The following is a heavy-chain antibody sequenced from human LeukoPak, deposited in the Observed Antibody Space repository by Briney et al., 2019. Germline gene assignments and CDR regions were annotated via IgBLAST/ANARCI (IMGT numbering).Heavy chain of an antibody. D-gene: IGHD6-13*01. CDR3: ARYAAYYYHMDV. CDR2: FFSWGST. J-gene: IGHJ6*03. CDR1: GFTVSSNY. Sequence: GGSLRLASAAAGFTVSSNYMSWVRQAPGKGLEWVSVFFSWGSTYYPGCVRARFTISRENSRNTLYLQMNSLRAEDTAVYYCARYAAYYYHMDVWGKGTTVTVSS. V-gene: IGHV3-53*01.